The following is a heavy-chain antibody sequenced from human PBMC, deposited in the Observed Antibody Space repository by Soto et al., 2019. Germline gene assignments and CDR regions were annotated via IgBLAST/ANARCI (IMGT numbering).Heavy chain of an antibody. Sequence: PWGSLRLSCAASGFSFSDYYMTWIRQAPGKGLEWVAYISSSGSTIYYADSVRGRFTISRDNANNSLYLQVNGLRSEDTAVYYCARGQNNWFDPWGQRTLVTVSS. V-gene: IGHV3-11*01. CDR3: ARGQNNWFDP. CDR1: GFSFSDYY. J-gene: IGHJ5*02. CDR2: ISSSGSTI.